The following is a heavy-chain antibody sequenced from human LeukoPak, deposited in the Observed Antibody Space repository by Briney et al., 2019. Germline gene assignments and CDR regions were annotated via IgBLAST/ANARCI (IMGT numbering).Heavy chain of an antibody. V-gene: IGHV1-18*01. CDR3: ARDVGEGFCSGGSCSDY. CDR1: GYTFTNYA. Sequence: GASVKVSCKASGYTFTNYAFSWVRHAPGQGLEWMGWISAYNGNTNYAQKLQGRVTMTTDTSTSTVYMELRSLRSDVTAVYYCARDVGEGFCSGGSCSDYWGQEILVTVSS. J-gene: IGHJ4*02. CDR2: ISAYNGNT. D-gene: IGHD2-15*01.